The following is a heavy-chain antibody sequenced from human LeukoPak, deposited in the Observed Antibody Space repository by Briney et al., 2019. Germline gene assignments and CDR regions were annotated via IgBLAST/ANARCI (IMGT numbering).Heavy chain of an antibody. CDR2: INHSGST. CDR1: GGSFSGYY. CDR3: ARHGPITGTTFDY. Sequence: SETLSLTCAVYGGSFSGYYWSWIRQPPGKGLEWIGEINHSGSTNYNPSLKGRVTISVDTSKNQFSLKLSSVTAADTAVYYCARHGPITGTTFDYWGQGTLVTVSS. J-gene: IGHJ4*02. V-gene: IGHV4-34*01. D-gene: IGHD1-7*01.